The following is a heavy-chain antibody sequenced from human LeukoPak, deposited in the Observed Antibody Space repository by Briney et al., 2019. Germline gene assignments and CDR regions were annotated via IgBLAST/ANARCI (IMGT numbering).Heavy chain of an antibody. J-gene: IGHJ5*02. CDR2: IYHSGST. Sequence: SETLSLTCTVSGGSTSSYYWGWIRQPPGKGLEWIGSIYHSGSTYYNPSLKSRVTISVDTSKNQFSLKLSSVTAADTAVYYCARDHGGITGTSRYNWFDPWGQGTLVTVSS. D-gene: IGHD1-20*01. CDR1: GGSTSSYY. V-gene: IGHV4-38-2*02. CDR3: ARDHGGITGTSRYNWFDP.